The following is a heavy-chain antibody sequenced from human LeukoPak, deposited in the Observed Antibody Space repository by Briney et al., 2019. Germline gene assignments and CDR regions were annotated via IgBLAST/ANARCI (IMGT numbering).Heavy chain of an antibody. V-gene: IGHV4-31*03. Sequence: PSQTLSLTCTVSGGSISSGGYYWSWLRQHPGKGLEWIGYIYYSGGTYYNPSLKSRVTISVDTSKNQFSLRLSSVTAADTAVYYCARQDEDNWFDPWGQGTLVTVSS. CDR2: IYYSGGT. CDR3: ARQDEDNWFDP. D-gene: IGHD2-15*01. CDR1: GGSISSGGYY. J-gene: IGHJ5*02.